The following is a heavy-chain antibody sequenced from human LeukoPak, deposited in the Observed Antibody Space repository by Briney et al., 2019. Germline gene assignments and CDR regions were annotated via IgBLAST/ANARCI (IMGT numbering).Heavy chain of an antibody. CDR1: GGSISSYY. CDR2: IYTSGST. Sequence: SETLSLTCTVSGGSISSYYWSCIRQPAGKGLEWIGRIYTSGSTNYNPSLRSRVTMSVDTSKNQFSLKLSSVTAADTAVYYCARCAFWSGYADWFDPWGQGTLVTVSS. V-gene: IGHV4-4*07. CDR3: ARCAFWSGYADWFDP. D-gene: IGHD3-3*01. J-gene: IGHJ5*02.